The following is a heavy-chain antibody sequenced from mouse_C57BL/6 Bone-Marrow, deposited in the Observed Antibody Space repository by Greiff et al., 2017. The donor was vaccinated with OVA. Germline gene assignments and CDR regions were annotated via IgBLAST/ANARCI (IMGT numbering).Heavy chain of an antibody. CDR1: GYTFTDYY. CDR3: AIWPKFAY. CDR2: INPNNGGT. J-gene: IGHJ3*01. V-gene: IGHV1-26*01. Sequence: EVQLQQSGPELVKPGASVKISCKASGYTFTDYYMNWVKQSHGKSLEWIGDINPNNGGTSYNQKFKGKATLTVDKSSSTAYMELRSLTSEDSAVYYCAIWPKFAYWGQGTLVTVSA. D-gene: IGHD1-1*02.